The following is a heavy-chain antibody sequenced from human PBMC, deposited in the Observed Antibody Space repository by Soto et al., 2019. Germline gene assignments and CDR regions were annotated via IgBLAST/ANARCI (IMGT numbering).Heavy chain of an antibody. J-gene: IGHJ6*02. D-gene: IGHD3-10*01. V-gene: IGHV1-2*02. CDR2: INPKFGDT. CDR1: GYTFTAYY. Sequence: QVQLVQSGAEVKEPGDSVRVSCEASGYTFTAYYIHWVRQAPGQGLEWMGWINPKFGDTTYAQDFQCRVSMTRDMSISTVYMELSRLTSDDTAIYYCARNMDDYYGPGSGNGHGFWGQGTTVTVFS. CDR3: ARNMDDYYGPGSGNGHGF.